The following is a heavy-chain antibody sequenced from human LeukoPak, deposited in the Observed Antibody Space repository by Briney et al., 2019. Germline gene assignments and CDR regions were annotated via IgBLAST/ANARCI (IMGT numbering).Heavy chain of an antibody. V-gene: IGHV3-15*01. J-gene: IGHJ4*02. D-gene: IGHD4-23*01. Sequence: GGSLRLSCAASGFTFSRAWMNWVRQAPGKGLEWVGRIKQNVNGGTTDFAAPVKGRFTISRDDSTNTLYLQMNSLKTEDTAVYYCARDDYGGNDYWGQGTLVTVSS. CDR3: ARDDYGGNDY. CDR1: GFTFSRAW. CDR2: IKQNVNGGTT.